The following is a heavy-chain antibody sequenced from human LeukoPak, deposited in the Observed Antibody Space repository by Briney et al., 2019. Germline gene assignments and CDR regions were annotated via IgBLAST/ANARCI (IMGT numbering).Heavy chain of an antibody. J-gene: IGHJ4*02. CDR1: GGSFSGYY. Sequence: SETLSLTCAVYGGSFSGYYWSWIRQPPGKGLEWIGEINHSGSTNYNPSLKSRVTISVDTSKNQFSLKLSSVTAADTAVYYCARARIVGARRIDYRGQGTLVTVSS. D-gene: IGHD1-26*01. V-gene: IGHV4-34*01. CDR3: ARARIVGARRIDY. CDR2: INHSGST.